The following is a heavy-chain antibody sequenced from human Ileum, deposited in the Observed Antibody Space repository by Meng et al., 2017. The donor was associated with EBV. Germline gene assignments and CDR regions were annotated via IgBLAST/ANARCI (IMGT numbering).Heavy chain of an antibody. Sequence: QGHRPESGPGLVKPSAPLSLTCAVSGYSIGRTTWGGWIRQPPGKGLEWIGYIYYSGSTSYNPSLKSRVTMSVDTSKNQFSLNLNSVTAVDTAVYYCARNVPGTSAYYDWGQGTLVTASS. J-gene: IGHJ4*02. CDR2: IYYSGST. D-gene: IGHD3-22*01. V-gene: IGHV4-28*01. CDR1: GYSIGRTTW. CDR3: ARNVPGTSAYYD.